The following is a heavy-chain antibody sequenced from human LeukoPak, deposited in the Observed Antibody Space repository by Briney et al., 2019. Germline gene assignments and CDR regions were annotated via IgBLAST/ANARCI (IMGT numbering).Heavy chain of an antibody. Sequence: GGSLRLSCVASGFTVSSNYMSWVRQAPGKGLEWVSVIYSGGNTYYADSVKGRFTISRDNSRNTMYLQMNNLRAEDTAVYYCARENDGDYPNYWGQGTLVTVSS. CDR3: ARENDGDYPNY. V-gene: IGHV3-53*01. J-gene: IGHJ4*02. CDR1: GFTVSSNY. CDR2: IYSGGNT. D-gene: IGHD4-17*01.